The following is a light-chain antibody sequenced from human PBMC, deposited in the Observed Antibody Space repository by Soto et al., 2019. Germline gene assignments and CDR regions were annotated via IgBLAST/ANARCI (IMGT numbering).Light chain of an antibody. CDR1: QSISSN. V-gene: IGKV3-15*01. CDR2: DVS. CDR3: QQYDNWPGT. J-gene: IGKJ1*01. Sequence: EIVMTQSPDTLSVSPGDRATLSCRASQSISSNLAWYQHKPGQAPRLLIYDVSTRATGVPARFSGSASGTEFTLTISSLQSEDFAVYHCQQYDNWPGTFGRGTKVDIK.